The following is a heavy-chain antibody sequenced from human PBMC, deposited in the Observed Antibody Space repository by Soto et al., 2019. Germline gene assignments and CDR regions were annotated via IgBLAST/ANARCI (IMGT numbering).Heavy chain of an antibody. CDR1: GFTFSDYY. CDR3: AKGAAAAFDYYYGMDV. D-gene: IGHD6-13*01. J-gene: IGHJ6*02. Sequence: GGSLRLSCAASGFTFSDYYMSWIRQAPGKGLEWVSYISSSGSTIYYADSVKGRFTISRDNAKNSLYLQMNSLRAEDTAVYYCAKGAAAAFDYYYGMDVWGQGTTVTVSS. V-gene: IGHV3-11*01. CDR2: ISSSGSTI.